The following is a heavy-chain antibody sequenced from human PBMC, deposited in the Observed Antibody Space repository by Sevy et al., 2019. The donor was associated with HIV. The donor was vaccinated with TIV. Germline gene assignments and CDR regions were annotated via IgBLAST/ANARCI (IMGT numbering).Heavy chain of an antibody. CDR1: GFTFSSDS. CDR2: ISHSSTTI. D-gene: IGHD2-15*01. CDR3: ASAPPYSGLDY. Sequence: GGSLRLSCAASGFTFSSDSMNWVLQAPGKGLEWVSYISHSSTTIYYAVSVKGRFTISRDTAKNSLYLQMHSLRAEDTAVYYCASAPPYSGLDYWGRGTLVTVSS. J-gene: IGHJ4*02. V-gene: IGHV3-48*01.